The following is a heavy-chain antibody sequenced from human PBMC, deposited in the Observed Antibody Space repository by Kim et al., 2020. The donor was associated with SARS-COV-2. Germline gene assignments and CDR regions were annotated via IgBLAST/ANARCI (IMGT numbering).Heavy chain of an antibody. Sequence: NTNYAQKLQGRVTMTTDTSTSTAYMELRSLRSDDTAVYYCARVVRGVMSYWGQGTLVTVSS. V-gene: IGHV1-18*01. D-gene: IGHD3-10*01. J-gene: IGHJ4*02. CDR3: ARVVRGVMSY. CDR2: NT.